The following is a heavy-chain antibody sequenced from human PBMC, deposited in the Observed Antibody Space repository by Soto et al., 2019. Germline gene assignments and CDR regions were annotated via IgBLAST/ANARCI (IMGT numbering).Heavy chain of an antibody. D-gene: IGHD6-19*01. J-gene: IGHJ4*02. CDR2: VYYTGST. CDR1: GGSISGSY. Sequence: SETLSLTCIVSGGSISGSYWSWIRQSPGKGLEWLGYVYYTGSTNYSPSLRSRVSISVDTSKNEFSLRLSSVTAADTAVYFCARSVAVPGAHIDYWGQGTQVTV. V-gene: IGHV4-59*01. CDR3: ARSVAVPGAHIDY.